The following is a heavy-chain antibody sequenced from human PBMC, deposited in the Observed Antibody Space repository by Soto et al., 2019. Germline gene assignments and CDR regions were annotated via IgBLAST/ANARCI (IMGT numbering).Heavy chain of an antibody. CDR2: ISAYNSNT. V-gene: IGHV1-18*01. CDR3: ARDLSAVGASTEQWFDP. D-gene: IGHD1-26*01. Sequence: AAVKVSCKASGYTFTSYGISWVGQPPGQGLEWMGWISAYNSNTNYAQKLQGRVTMTTDTSTRTAYMELRSLSSDATAVYYCARDLSAVGASTEQWFDPWGQGTLVTVSS. J-gene: IGHJ5*02. CDR1: GYTFTSYG.